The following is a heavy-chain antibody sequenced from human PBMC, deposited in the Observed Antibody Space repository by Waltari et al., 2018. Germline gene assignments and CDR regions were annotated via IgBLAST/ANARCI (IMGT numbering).Heavy chain of an antibody. J-gene: IGHJ4*02. Sequence: QVQLQESGPGLVKPSQTLSLTCTVSGGSISSGRYYCRWIRQPAGKGLEWIGRIYTSGSTNYNPSLKSRVTISVDTSKNQFSLKLSSVTAADTAVYYCARGFYDSSGYVDYWGQGTLVTVSS. CDR2: IYTSGST. V-gene: IGHV4-61*02. CDR1: GGSISSGRYY. D-gene: IGHD3-22*01. CDR3: ARGFYDSSGYVDY.